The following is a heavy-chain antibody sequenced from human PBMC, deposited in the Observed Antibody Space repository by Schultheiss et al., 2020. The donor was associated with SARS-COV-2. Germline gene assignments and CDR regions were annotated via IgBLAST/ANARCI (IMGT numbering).Heavy chain of an antibody. CDR1: GFTFSSYA. J-gene: IGHJ4*02. D-gene: IGHD3-9*01. Sequence: GESLKISCAASGFTFSSYAMSWVRQAPGKGLEWVSAISGSGGSTYYADSVKGRFTISRDNSKNTLYLQMNSLRAEDTAVYYCAKGGYYDILTGYYPNYFDYWGQGTLVTVSS. CDR2: ISGSGGST. CDR3: AKGGYYDILTGYYPNYFDY. V-gene: IGHV3-23*01.